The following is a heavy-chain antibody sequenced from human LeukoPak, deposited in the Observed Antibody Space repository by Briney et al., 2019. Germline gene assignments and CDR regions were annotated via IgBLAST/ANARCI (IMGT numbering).Heavy chain of an antibody. CDR2: IYTSGST. V-gene: IGHV4-4*07. CDR1: GGSISSYY. J-gene: IGHJ6*02. CDR3: ARDPGDFWCEYYYGMDV. D-gene: IGHD3-3*01. Sequence: PSETLSLTCTVSGGSISSYYWSWIRQPAGKGLEWIGRIYTSGSTNYNPSLKSRVTMSVDAYKNQVSLKLSSVTAADAAVYYCARDPGDFWCEYYYGMDVWGQGTTVTVSS.